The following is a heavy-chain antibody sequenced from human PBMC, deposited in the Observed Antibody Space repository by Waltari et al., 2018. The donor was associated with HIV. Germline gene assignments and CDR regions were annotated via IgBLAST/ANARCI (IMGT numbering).Heavy chain of an antibody. Sequence: EVQLVESGGGLVLPGGSLRLCCAASGFTFSTFPMNGIRQAPGKGLEWISNIRTTRDGFVFYADSVEGRFTTSRDDDKSSLSLQMNSLRAEDTAIYYCARDLDYAFDVWGQGTLVTVSS. CDR3: ARDLDYAFDV. CDR2: IRTTRDGFV. CDR1: GFTFSTFP. J-gene: IGHJ3*01. V-gene: IGHV3-48*01.